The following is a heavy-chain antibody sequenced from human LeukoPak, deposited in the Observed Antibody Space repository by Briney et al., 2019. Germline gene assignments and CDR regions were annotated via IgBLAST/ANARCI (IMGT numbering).Heavy chain of an antibody. V-gene: IGHV1-8*01. Sequence: GASVKVSCKASGYTFTSYDINWVRQATGQGLEWMGWMNPNSGNTGYAQKFQGRVTMTRNTSISTAYMGLSSLRSEDTAVYYCASPGGRDGYNSGAHWGQGTLVTVSS. D-gene: IGHD5-24*01. J-gene: IGHJ4*02. CDR2: MNPNSGNT. CDR1: GYTFTSYD. CDR3: ASPGGRDGYNSGAH.